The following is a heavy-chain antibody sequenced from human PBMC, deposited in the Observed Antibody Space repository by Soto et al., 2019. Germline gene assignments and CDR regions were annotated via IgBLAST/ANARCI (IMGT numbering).Heavy chain of an antibody. CDR1: GYSFTNYW. V-gene: IGHV5-51*01. CDR2: IYPGDSDT. J-gene: IGHJ4*02. D-gene: IGHD3-9*01. CDR3: ARNRYYDILTGSYYFDY. Sequence: SLKISCKGSGYSFTNYWIGWVRQMPGKGLEWMGIIYPGDSDTRYSPSFQGQVTVSADKSITTAYLQWSSLKASDTAMYYCARNRYYDILTGSYYFDYWGQGTLVTVSS.